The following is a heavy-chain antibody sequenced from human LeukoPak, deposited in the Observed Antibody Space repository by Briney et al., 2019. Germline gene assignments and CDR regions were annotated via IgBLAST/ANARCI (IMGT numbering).Heavy chain of an antibody. CDR1: GGSISSYY. Sequence: SETLSLTCTVPGGSISSYYWSWIRQPPEKGLEWIGYIYSSGSTNYNPSLRSRVTISVDTSKNQFSLKLNSVTAADTAVYYCARRGDTIFGVVNMAGWFDPWGQGTLVTVSS. D-gene: IGHD3-3*01. CDR2: IYSSGST. CDR3: ARRGDTIFGVVNMAGWFDP. J-gene: IGHJ5*02. V-gene: IGHV4-59*01.